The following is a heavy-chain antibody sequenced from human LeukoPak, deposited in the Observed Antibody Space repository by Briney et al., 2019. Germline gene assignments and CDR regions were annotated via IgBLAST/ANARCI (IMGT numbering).Heavy chain of an antibody. J-gene: IGHJ6*03. CDR1: GVNFDIFG. V-gene: IGHV3-20*04. CDR3: AMKFSGDYYYMDV. D-gene: IGHD3-10*01. Sequence: GGSLRLSCAASGVNFDIFGMSWVRQVPGKGLEWVSGITWSGGSTGYADFVKGRFTISRDTAKRNLYLQMNSLRVEDTALYYCAMKFSGDYYYMDVWGKGTTVIVSS. CDR2: ITWSGGST.